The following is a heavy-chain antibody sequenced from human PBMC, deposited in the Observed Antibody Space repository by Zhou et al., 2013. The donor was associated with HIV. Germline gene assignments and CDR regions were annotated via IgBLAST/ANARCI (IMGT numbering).Heavy chain of an antibody. Sequence: QVQLVQSGAEVKKPGSSVKVSCKASGDTSSNYGINWVRQAPGQGLEWMGGIIPKFGTAKYTQKFQGRLTITADESTSTAYMELSSLRSEDTAVYYCATRGSTYYQHNFFYYYGLDVWGQGTTVIVSS. CDR2: IIPKFGTA. J-gene: IGHJ6*02. V-gene: IGHV1-69*12. CDR3: ATRGSTYYQHNFFYYYGLDV. CDR1: GDTSSNYG. D-gene: IGHD2-2*01.